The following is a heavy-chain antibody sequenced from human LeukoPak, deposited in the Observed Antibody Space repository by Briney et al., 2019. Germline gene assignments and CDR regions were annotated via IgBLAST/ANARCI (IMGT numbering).Heavy chain of an antibody. Sequence: GGSLRLSCTASGFTFGDYAMSWFRQAPGKGLEWVGFIRSKAYGGTTEYAASVKGRFTISRDDSKSIAYLQMNSLKTEDTAVYYCTRGNPQLGSPYYYGMDVWGQGTTVTVSS. J-gene: IGHJ6*02. CDR2: IRSKAYGGTT. CDR3: TRGNPQLGSPYYYGMDV. CDR1: GFTFGDYA. V-gene: IGHV3-49*03. D-gene: IGHD1-26*01.